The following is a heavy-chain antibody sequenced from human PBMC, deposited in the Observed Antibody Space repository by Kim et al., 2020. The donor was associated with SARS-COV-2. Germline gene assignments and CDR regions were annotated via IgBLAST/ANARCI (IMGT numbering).Heavy chain of an antibody. J-gene: IGHJ6*02. Sequence: SVAGRFIISRDNSKNTVYLQMNSVGAEDTAVYYCTTRNYNYFSGVDVWGQGTTVAVSS. CDR3: TTRNYNYFSGVDV. V-gene: IGHV3-53*01.